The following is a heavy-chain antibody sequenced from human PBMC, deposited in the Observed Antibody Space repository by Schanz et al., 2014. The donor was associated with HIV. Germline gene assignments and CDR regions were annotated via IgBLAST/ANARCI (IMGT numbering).Heavy chain of an antibody. V-gene: IGHV3-23*01. CDR2: ISESGGRT. CDR1: GFNFNNYA. Sequence: EVQLLESGGGVVQPGGSLRLSCAASGFNFNNYAMTWVRQAPGKGLEWVSSISESGGRTYYADSVNGRFTISRDNSKNTLSLQMTALRTEDTAIYYCAKPEYDSSGNSQTHFDYWGQGTLVSVSS. D-gene: IGHD3-22*01. CDR3: AKPEYDSSGNSQTHFDY. J-gene: IGHJ4*02.